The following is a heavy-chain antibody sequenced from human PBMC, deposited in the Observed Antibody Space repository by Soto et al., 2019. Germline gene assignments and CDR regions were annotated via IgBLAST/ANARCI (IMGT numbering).Heavy chain of an antibody. Sequence: ETLPLTYTVSGDSVTRHYWSWIRQPPGKGLEWIGYIYYNGNINYNPSLRRRVTISVDTSRSQFSLKLSSVTAADTAVYYCLFHCYNVGWDIFAFWGQGSMVT. CDR1: GDSVTRHY. V-gene: IGHV4-59*02. J-gene: IGHJ4*02. D-gene: IGHD2-2*02. CDR2: IYYNGNI. CDR3: LFHCYNVGWDIFAF.